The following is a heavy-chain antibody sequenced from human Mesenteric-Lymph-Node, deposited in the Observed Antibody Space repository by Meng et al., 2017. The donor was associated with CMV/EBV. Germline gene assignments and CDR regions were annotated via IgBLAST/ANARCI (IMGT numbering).Heavy chain of an antibody. V-gene: IGHV3-21*05. CDR3: ATRRYSSM. D-gene: IGHD6-13*01. CDR1: EFAFSNYG. Sequence: GGSLRLSCAASEFAFSNYGMNWVRQAPGKGLEWISCIISSGTHIYYADSVKGRFTISRDNAKNSLYLQMNSLRAEDTAVYYCATRRYSSMWGQGTLVTVSS. CDR2: IISSGTHI. J-gene: IGHJ4*02.